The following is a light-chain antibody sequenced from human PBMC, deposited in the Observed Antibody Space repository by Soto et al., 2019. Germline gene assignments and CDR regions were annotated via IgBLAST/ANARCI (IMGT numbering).Light chain of an antibody. Sequence: DIEMTQSPSTLSGSVGERVTLTCRASQSVSSKLAWYQHKPGKAPKLLIYKASTVTSGVPARFSGSGSGTEFTLTISSLQPDDFATYYCQQYDRYSVAFGQGTKVDIK. CDR3: QQYDRYSVA. CDR2: KAS. CDR1: QSVSSK. V-gene: IGKV1-5*03. J-gene: IGKJ1*01.